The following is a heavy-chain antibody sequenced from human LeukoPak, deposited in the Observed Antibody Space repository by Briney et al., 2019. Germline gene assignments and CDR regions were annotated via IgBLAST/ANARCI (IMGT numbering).Heavy chain of an antibody. CDR3: AREGSTTGTTRGVWFDP. D-gene: IGHD1-1*01. CDR1: GYTFTSYA. CDR2: INTNTGNP. J-gene: IGHJ5*02. Sequence: GASVKVSCKASGYTFTSYAMNWVRQAPGQGLEWMGWINTNTGNPTYAQGFTGRFVFSLDTSVSTAYLQISSLKAEDTAVYYCAREGSTTGTTRGVWFDPWGQGTLVTVSS. V-gene: IGHV7-4-1*02.